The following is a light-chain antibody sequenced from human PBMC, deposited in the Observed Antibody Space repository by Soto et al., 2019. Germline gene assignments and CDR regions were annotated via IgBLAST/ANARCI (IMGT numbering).Light chain of an antibody. CDR3: QSYDTSLSGYV. J-gene: IGLJ1*01. CDR1: GSNIGAGYD. CDR2: ANT. Sequence: QSVLTQPPSVSGAPGQRVTISCTGSGSNIGAGYDIHWYQQVPGTAPKPLIYANTNRASGVPDRFSGSKSGTSASLAITGLQAEDEADYYCQSYDTSLSGYVFGPGPKLTVL. V-gene: IGLV1-40*01.